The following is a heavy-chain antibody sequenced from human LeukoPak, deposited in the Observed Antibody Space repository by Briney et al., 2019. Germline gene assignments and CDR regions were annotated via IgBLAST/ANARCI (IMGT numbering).Heavy chain of an antibody. CDR3: ARDGTAMVPLNFDY. J-gene: IGHJ4*02. D-gene: IGHD5-18*01. Sequence: GRSLRLSCAASGFTFSSYAMHWVRQAPGKELEWVAVISYDGSNKYYADSVKGRFTISRDNSKNTLYLQMNSLRAEDTAVYYCARDGTAMVPLNFDYWGQGTLVTVSS. CDR1: GFTFSSYA. CDR2: ISYDGSNK. V-gene: IGHV3-30-3*01.